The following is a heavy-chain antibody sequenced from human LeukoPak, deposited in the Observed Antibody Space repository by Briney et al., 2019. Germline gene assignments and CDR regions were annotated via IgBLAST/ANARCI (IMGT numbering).Heavy chain of an antibody. V-gene: IGHV3-48*03. J-gene: IGHJ4*02. CDR1: GFIFSGYE. CDR3: ARSYSSSRGTFDY. Sequence: GGSLRLSCAASGFIFSGYEMNWVRQAPGKGLEWISYISGSGSTIYYADSVKGRFTISRDNAKNSLYLQMNSLRAEDTAVYYCARSYSSSRGTFDYWGQGTLVTVSS. D-gene: IGHD6-6*01. CDR2: ISGSGSTI.